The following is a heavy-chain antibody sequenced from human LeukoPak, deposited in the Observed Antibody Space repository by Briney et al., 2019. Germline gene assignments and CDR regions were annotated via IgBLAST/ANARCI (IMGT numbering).Heavy chain of an antibody. CDR3: ARAREAATIDS. V-gene: IGHV4-4*02. D-gene: IGHD6-25*01. Sequence: SGTLSLTCAVSGGSNSSSNWWSWVRQPPGKGLEWIGEIYHSGSTNYNPSLKSRVTISVDKSKNQFSLKLNSLTDADTAVYFCARAREAATIDSWGQGTLVTVSS. CDR2: IYHSGST. J-gene: IGHJ4*02. CDR1: GGSNSSSNW.